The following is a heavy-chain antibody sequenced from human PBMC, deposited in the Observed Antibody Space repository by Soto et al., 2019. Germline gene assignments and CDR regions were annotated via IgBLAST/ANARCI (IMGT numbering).Heavy chain of an antibody. CDR2: IQEGGSI. J-gene: IGHJ4*02. D-gene: IGHD3-16*01. V-gene: IGHV3-66*01. CDR3: ARGVGSGSNALGH. CDR1: GFTVSNSY. Sequence: EVLLEESGGGFVQPGGSLRLSCAASGFTVSNSYMTWVRQAPGKGLEWVAGIQEGGSISYADAGSDRFTISRHNSKNTVFLEMNSLRPEDTAVYFCARGVGSGSNALGHWGQGTLVTVSS.